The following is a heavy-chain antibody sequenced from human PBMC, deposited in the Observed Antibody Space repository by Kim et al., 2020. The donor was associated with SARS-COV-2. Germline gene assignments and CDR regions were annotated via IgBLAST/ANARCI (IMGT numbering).Heavy chain of an antibody. Sequence: SETLSLTCTVSGGSISSYYWSWIRQPPGKGLEWFGYIYYSGSTNYNPSLKSRVTISVDTSKNQFSLKLSSVTAADTAVYYCARLARGDYDSSGYIDYWGQGTLVTVSS. J-gene: IGHJ4*02. D-gene: IGHD3-22*01. V-gene: IGHV4-59*08. CDR1: GGSISSYY. CDR3: ARLARGDYDSSGYIDY. CDR2: IYYSGST.